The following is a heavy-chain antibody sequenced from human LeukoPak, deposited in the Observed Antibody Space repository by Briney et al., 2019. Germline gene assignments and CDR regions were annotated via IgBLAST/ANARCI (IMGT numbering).Heavy chain of an antibody. CDR1: GYTFTRYY. V-gene: IGHV1-3*03. CDR2: IHAGNGNT. Sequence: ASVKVSCKASGYTFTRYYMHWVRQAPGHRLEWMGWIHAGNGNTKYSQEFHGTVTITRDTSASTAYMELGSLRSEDMAVYYCARNYDSSGYYFGLLDYWGERTLVTVSS. D-gene: IGHD3-22*01. CDR3: ARNYDSSGYYFGLLDY. J-gene: IGHJ4*02.